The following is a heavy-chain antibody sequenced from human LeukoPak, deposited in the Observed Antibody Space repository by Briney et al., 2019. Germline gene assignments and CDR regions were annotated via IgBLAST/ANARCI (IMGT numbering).Heavy chain of an antibody. Sequence: ASVKVSCKVSGYTLTELSVHWVRQAPGKGLEWMGGFDPEDGETIYAQKFQGRVTMTEDTSTDTAYMELSSLRSEDTAVYYCATDSSGWSRSPRSFDYWGQGTLVTVSS. CDR1: GYTLTELS. V-gene: IGHV1-24*01. D-gene: IGHD6-19*01. CDR2: FDPEDGET. J-gene: IGHJ4*02. CDR3: ATDSSGWSRSPRSFDY.